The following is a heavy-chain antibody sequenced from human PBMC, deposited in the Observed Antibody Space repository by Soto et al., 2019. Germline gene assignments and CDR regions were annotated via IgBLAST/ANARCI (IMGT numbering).Heavy chain of an antibody. V-gene: IGHV1-8*01. J-gene: IGHJ6*02. Sequence: QVQLVQSGAEVKKPGASVKVSCKASGYTFTNFDINWVRQATGQGLEWVGWMNPTSGNTGYAQKFQGRVTMTTNISKSTAYMELSSLRSEDTAVYYCARAGAGDFRSGYYYYGMDVWGQGTTVTVSS. CDR2: MNPTSGNT. CDR1: GYTFTNFD. CDR3: ARAGAGDFRSGYYYYGMDV. D-gene: IGHD3-3*01.